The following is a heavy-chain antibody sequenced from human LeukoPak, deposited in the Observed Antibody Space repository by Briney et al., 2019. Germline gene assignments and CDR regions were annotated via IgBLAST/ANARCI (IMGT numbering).Heavy chain of an antibody. V-gene: IGHV3-23*01. CDR2: ISSSGGST. CDR3: AKTGTYRGAFDI. Sequence: GGSLRLSCAASGFTFSSDAMRWVRQAPGKGLEWVSAISSSGGSTYYADSVRGRFIISRDNSKNTLYLQMNSLRAEDTAVFYCAKTGTYRGAFDIWGQGTMVTVSS. J-gene: IGHJ3*02. D-gene: IGHD1-7*01. CDR1: GFTFSSDA.